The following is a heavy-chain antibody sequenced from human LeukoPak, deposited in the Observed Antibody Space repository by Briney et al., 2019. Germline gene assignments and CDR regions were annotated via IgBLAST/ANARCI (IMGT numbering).Heavy chain of an antibody. V-gene: IGHV3-74*01. CDR2: VKGNGSFT. CDR3: VRDGDDYNFDY. Sequence: GGSLRLSCAPSGFTFRNYWMHCVRQTPGKGLVCVSRVKGNGSFTDYADSVKGRFTISRDNAKNTLYLQMYSLRAEDTGAYYCVRDGDDYNFDYWGKGSLVTVSS. J-gene: IGHJ4*02. D-gene: IGHD5-24*01. CDR1: GFTFRNYW.